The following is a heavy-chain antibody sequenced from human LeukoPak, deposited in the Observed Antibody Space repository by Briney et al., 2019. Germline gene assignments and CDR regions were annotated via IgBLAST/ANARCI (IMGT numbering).Heavy chain of an antibody. V-gene: IGHV3-7*01. CDR1: GFTFSSHR. CDR2: IKQDGSEK. Sequence: GGSLRLSCAASGFTFSSHRMSWVRQAPGKGLEWVANIKQDGSEKYYVDSVKGRFTISRDNAKNSLYLQMNSLRAEDTAVYYCARGSTAYSSWHGGDYWGQGTLVTVSS. CDR3: ARGSTAYSSWHGGDY. J-gene: IGHJ4*02. D-gene: IGHD3-22*01.